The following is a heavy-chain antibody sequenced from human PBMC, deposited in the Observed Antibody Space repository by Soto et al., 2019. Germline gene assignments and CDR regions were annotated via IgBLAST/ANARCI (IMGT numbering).Heavy chain of an antibody. V-gene: IGHV3-30*18. Sequence: QVQLVESGGGVVQPGRSLRLSCAASGFRFSNYGMHWVRQAPGKGPEWVAVVSYDGTNKYYADSVQGRFTIPRDNSKNTIFLQMNSLRAEDTAVYYCAKAIGIFGVATITGAFDIWGQGTMVTVSS. CDR2: VSYDGTNK. J-gene: IGHJ3*02. D-gene: IGHD3-3*02. CDR1: GFRFSNYG. CDR3: AKAIGIFGVATITGAFDI.